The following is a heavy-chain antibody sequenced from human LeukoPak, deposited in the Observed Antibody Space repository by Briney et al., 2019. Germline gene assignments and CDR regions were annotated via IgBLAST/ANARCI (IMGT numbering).Heavy chain of an antibody. CDR3: ARDLVSRYYYDSSGYGI. J-gene: IGHJ4*02. CDR2: IKQDGSEK. CDR1: GFTFSSYW. Sequence: PGGSLRLSCAASGFTFSSYWMSWVRQAPGKGLEWVANIKQDGSEKYYVDSVKGRFTISRDNAKNSLYLQMNSLRAEDTAVYYCARDLVSRYYYDSSGYGIWGQGTLVTVSS. V-gene: IGHV3-7*01. D-gene: IGHD3-22*01.